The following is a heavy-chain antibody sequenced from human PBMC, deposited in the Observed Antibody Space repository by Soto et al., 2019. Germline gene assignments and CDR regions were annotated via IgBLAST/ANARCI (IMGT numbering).Heavy chain of an antibody. Sequence: SETLSLTCAVYGGSFSGYYWSWIRQPPGKGLEWIGEINHSGSTNYNPSLKSRVTISVDTSKNQFSLKLSSVTAADTAVYYCARGGDGYNYGDAFDIWGQGTMVTV. CDR3: ARGGDGYNYGDAFDI. J-gene: IGHJ3*02. CDR1: GGSFSGYY. D-gene: IGHD5-12*01. CDR2: INHSGST. V-gene: IGHV4-34*01.